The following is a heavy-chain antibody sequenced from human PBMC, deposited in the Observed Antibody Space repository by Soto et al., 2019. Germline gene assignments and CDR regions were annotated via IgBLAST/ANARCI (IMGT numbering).Heavy chain of an antibody. V-gene: IGHV3-49*04. CDR2: IRSKAYGGTT. CDR3: TRVSEGGSYSGPRYYYGMDV. CDR1: GFTFSSYA. J-gene: IGHJ6*02. Sequence: SLRLSCAASGFTFSSYAMIWVRQAPGKGLEWVGFIRSKAYGGTTEYAASVKGRFTISRDDSKSIAYLQMNSLKTEDTAVYYCTRVSEGGSYSGPRYYYGMDVWGQGTTVTVSS. D-gene: IGHD1-26*01.